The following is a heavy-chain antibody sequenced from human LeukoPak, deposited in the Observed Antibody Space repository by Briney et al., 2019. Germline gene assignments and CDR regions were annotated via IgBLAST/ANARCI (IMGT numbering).Heavy chain of an antibody. CDR1: GYTFTGYY. D-gene: IGHD3-10*01. CDR3: ARDGEAYYYGSGSYN. Sequence: GASVKVSCEASGYTFTGYYMHWVRQAPGQGLEWMGWISAYNGNTNYAQKLQGRVTMTTDTSTSTAYMELRSLRSDDTAVYYCARDGEAYYYGSGSYNWGQGTLVTVSS. V-gene: IGHV1-18*04. J-gene: IGHJ4*02. CDR2: ISAYNGNT.